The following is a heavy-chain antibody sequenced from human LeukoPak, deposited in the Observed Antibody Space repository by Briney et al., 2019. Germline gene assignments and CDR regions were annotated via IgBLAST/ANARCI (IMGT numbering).Heavy chain of an antibody. CDR2: IYPGDSNT. CDR1: GYSFTTYW. Sequence: GESLKISCKGSGYSFTTYWIARVRQMPGKGLEWMVIIYPGDSNTRYSPSFQGQVTISADKSINTAYLQWSSLKTSDTAVYYCARHSYTNGWFFFDPWGQGTLVTVSS. CDR3: ARHSYTNGWFFFDP. D-gene: IGHD6-19*01. V-gene: IGHV5-51*01. J-gene: IGHJ5*02.